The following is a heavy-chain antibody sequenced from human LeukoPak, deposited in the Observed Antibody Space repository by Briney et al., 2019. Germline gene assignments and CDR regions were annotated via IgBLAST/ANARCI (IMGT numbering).Heavy chain of an antibody. Sequence: GGSLRLSCAASGFTFSSFSMNWVRQAPGKGLEWVSYIRTSGTNTDYTGSVKGQFTISRDNSKNMLYLQMNSLRAEDTAVYYCARDWQWELLRGDYFDYWGQGTLVTVSS. CDR3: ARDWQWELLRGDYFDY. CDR1: GFTFSSFS. D-gene: IGHD1-26*01. V-gene: IGHV3-48*01. CDR2: IRTSGTNT. J-gene: IGHJ4*02.